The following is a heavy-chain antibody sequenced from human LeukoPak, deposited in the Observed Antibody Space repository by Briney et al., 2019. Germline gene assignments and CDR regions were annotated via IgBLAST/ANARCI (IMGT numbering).Heavy chain of an antibody. J-gene: IGHJ5*02. CDR2: INSGGTTT. D-gene: IGHD2-2*01. V-gene: IGHV3-74*01. CDR1: GFTFSTYW. CDR3: ATSNWFDP. Sequence: GGSLRLSCAASGFTFSTYWMHWVRQAPGKGLVWVSRINSGGTTTNYADSMKGRFTISRDNVKNTLYLQMNSLRGEDTAVYYCATSNWFDPWGQGTLVTVSS.